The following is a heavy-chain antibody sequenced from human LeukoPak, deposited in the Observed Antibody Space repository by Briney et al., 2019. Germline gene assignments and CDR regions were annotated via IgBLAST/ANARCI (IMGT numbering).Heavy chain of an antibody. CDR2: IYYSGST. J-gene: IGHJ6*02. CDR3: ARRAPLGIVGASGGMDV. CDR1: GGSISSYY. V-gene: IGHV4-59*01. Sequence: SETLSLTCTVSGGSISSYYWSWIRQPPGKGLEWTGYIYYSGSTNNNPSLKSRVTISVDTSKNQFSLKLSSVTAADTAVYYCARRAPLGIVGASGGMDVWGQGTTVTVSS. D-gene: IGHD1-26*01.